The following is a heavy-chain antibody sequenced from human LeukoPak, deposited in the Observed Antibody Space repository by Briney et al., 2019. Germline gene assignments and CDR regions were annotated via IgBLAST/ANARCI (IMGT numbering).Heavy chain of an antibody. Sequence: GGSLRLSCAASGFTFDDYAMHWVRQAPGKGLEWVSGISWNSGSIGYADSVKGRFTISRDNAKNSLYLQMNSLRAEDTALYYCAKGIYYYDSSGYYGFDPWGQGTLVTVSS. CDR3: AKGIYYYDSSGYYGFDP. CDR2: ISWNSGSI. D-gene: IGHD3-22*01. CDR1: GFTFDDYA. V-gene: IGHV3-9*01. J-gene: IGHJ5*02.